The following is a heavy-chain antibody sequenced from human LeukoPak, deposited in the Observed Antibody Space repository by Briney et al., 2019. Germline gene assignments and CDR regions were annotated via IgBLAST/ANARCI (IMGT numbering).Heavy chain of an antibody. V-gene: IGHV4-34*01. CDR1: GGSFSGYY. CDR2: INHSGST. CDR3: ARGPWNYGSGSYYNPPDY. J-gene: IGHJ4*02. D-gene: IGHD3-10*01. Sequence: SGTLSLTCAVYGGSFSGYYWSWIRQPPGKGLEWIGEINHSGSTNYNPSLKSRVTISVDTSKNQFSLKLSSVTAADTAVYYCARGPWNYGSGSYYNPPDYWGQGTLVTVSS.